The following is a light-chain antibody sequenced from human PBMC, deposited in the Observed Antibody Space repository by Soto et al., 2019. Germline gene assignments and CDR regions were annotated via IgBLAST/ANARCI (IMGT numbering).Light chain of an antibody. CDR2: DAS. V-gene: IGKV1-5*01. J-gene: IGKJ1*01. Sequence: DIQMTQSPSTLSASVGDRVTITCRASQSMNDWLDWYQQKPGKAPKVLIYDASSLQSGVPSRFSGRGSGTEFTLTIDSLQPDDVATYYCLRYNAFSQTFGQGTKVEI. CDR1: QSMNDW. CDR3: LRYNAFSQT.